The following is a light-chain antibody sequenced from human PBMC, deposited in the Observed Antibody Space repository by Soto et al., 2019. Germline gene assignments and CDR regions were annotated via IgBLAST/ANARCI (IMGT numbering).Light chain of an antibody. J-gene: IGLJ3*02. CDR3: SSHVGTYPGV. Sequence: QSALTQPRSVSGSPGQSVTISCTGTSSDVGGYNFVSWYQQLPGKAPKLMIYDVTKRPSGVPDRFSGSKSGNTASLTISGLQAEDEADYYCSSHVGTYPGVFGGGTKLTVL. V-gene: IGLV2-11*01. CDR2: DVT. CDR1: SSDVGGYNF.